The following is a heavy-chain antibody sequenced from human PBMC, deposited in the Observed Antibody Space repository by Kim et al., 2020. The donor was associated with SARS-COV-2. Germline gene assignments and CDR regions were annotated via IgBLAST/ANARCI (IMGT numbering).Heavy chain of an antibody. CDR1: GFTFSSYS. CDR2: ISSSSSYI. D-gene: IGHD2-2*02. CDR3: ARSWRPRGGFVYCSSTSCYKDDAFDI. Sequence: GGSLRLSCAASGFTFSSYSMNWVRQAPGKGLEWVSSISSSSSYIYYADSVKGRFTISRDNAKNSLYLQMNSLRAEDTAVYYCARSWRPRGGFVYCSSTSCYKDDAFDIWGQGTMVTVSS. V-gene: IGHV3-21*01. J-gene: IGHJ3*02.